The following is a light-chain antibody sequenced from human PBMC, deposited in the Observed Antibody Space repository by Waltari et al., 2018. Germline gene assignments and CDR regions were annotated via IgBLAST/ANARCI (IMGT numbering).Light chain of an antibody. CDR3: CSYAGSNTYV. V-gene: IGLV2-23*01. CDR2: EGS. Sequence: QSALTQPASVSGSPGQSITISCTGTSRDVGNYTLLSWYQQHPGKAPKLMIYEGSKRPSGVSNRFSGSKSGNTASLTISGLQAEDEADYYCCSYAGSNTYVFGTGTKVTVL. J-gene: IGLJ1*01. CDR1: SRDVGNYTL.